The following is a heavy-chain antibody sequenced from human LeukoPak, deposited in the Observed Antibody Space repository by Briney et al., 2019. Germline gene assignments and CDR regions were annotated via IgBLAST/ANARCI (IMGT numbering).Heavy chain of an antibody. D-gene: IGHD6-13*01. CDR2: ITWNDDTI. J-gene: IGHJ6*02. V-gene: IGHV3-9*01. CDR3: AKDRGSWPLYGMDV. CDR1: GFTFDAHA. Sequence: PGGSLRLSCAASGFTFDAHAMHWVRQAPGKGLEWVSGITWNDDTIGYADSVKGRFTISGDNAKKSLYLQMNSLRTEDTALCYCAKDRGSWPLYGMDVWGQGTTVTVSS.